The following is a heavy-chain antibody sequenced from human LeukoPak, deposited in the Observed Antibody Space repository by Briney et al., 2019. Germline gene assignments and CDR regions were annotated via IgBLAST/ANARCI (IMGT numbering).Heavy chain of an antibody. CDR2: INPNSGGT. J-gene: IGHJ4*02. V-gene: IGHV1-2*04. Sequence: ASVNVSCKASGYTFTGYYMHWVRQAPGQGLEWMGWINPNSGGTNYAQKFQGWVTMTRDTSISTAYIELSRLRSDDTAVYYCARVRKGSPYYFDYWGQGTLVTVSS. CDR1: GYTFTGYY. CDR3: ARVRKGSPYYFDY. D-gene: IGHD3-10*01.